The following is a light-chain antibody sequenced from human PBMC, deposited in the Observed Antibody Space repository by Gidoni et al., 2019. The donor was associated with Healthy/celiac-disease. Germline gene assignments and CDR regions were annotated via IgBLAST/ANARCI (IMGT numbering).Light chain of an antibody. CDR1: QSLLHSNGYNY. Sequence: DIVMTQFPLSLPVTPGAPASISCRSSQSLLHSNGYNYLDWYLQKPGQSPQLLIYLGYNRASGVPDRFSGSGSGTDFTLKISKVEAEDVGVYYCMQALQTPRTFGPGTKVDIK. J-gene: IGKJ3*01. CDR3: MQALQTPRT. V-gene: IGKV2-28*01. CDR2: LGY.